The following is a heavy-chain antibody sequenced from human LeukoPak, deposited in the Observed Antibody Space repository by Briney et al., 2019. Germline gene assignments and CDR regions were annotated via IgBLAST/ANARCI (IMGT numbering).Heavy chain of an antibody. V-gene: IGHV3-23*01. Sequence: GGSLRLSCAASGFTFSSYAMSWLREAPGKGLDWVSAISGSGGSTYYADSVKGRFTISRDNSKNTLYLQMNSLRAEDTAVYYCANDKQWLITYYFDYWGQGTLVTVSS. CDR3: ANDKQWLITYYFDY. CDR1: GFTFSSYA. D-gene: IGHD6-19*01. J-gene: IGHJ4*02. CDR2: ISGSGGST.